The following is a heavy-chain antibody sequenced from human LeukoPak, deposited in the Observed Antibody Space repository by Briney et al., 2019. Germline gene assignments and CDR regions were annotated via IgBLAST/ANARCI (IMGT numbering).Heavy chain of an antibody. CDR3: AREHYYDSSGYYHAEFDY. CDR1: GYTFTSYY. Sequence: ASVKVSCKASGYTFTSYYVHWVRQAPGQGLEWMGIINPSGGSTSYAQKFQGRVTMTRDTSTSTVYMELSSLRSEDTAVYYCAREHYYDSSGYYHAEFDYWGQGTLVTVSS. D-gene: IGHD3-22*01. CDR2: INPSGGST. J-gene: IGHJ4*02. V-gene: IGHV1-46*01.